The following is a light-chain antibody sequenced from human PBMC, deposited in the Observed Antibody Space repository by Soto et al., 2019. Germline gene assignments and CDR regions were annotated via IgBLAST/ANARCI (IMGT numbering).Light chain of an antibody. CDR1: QSVSNNY. Sequence: EIVLTQSPGTLSLSPGERATLSCRASQSVSNNYLAWYQQKPGQAPRLLIYGAFSRATGIPDRFSGGGSGTDFTLTISRLEPEDFAVYYCQQYGSSPSFGQGTKVDIK. V-gene: IGKV3-20*01. CDR3: QQYGSSPS. J-gene: IGKJ1*01. CDR2: GAF.